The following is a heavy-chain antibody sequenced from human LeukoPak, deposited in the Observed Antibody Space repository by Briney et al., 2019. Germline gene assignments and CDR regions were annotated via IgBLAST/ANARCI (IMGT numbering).Heavy chain of an antibody. V-gene: IGHV3-23*01. CDR2: ISGSGGTT. D-gene: IGHD6-19*01. CDR3: AKGSRAVDDTTARPIDY. J-gene: IGHJ4*02. CDR1: GITFNTYA. Sequence: GGSLRLSCAASGITFNTYAMSCVRQAPGKGLEWVSAISGSGGTTYYADSVRGRFTISRNNSRNTLNLQMHSVRAEDKAIYYCAKGSRAVDDTTARPIDYWGQGTLVTVSS.